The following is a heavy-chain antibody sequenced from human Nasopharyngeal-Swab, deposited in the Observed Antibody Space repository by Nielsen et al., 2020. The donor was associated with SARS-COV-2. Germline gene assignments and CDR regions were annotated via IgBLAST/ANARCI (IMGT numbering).Heavy chain of an antibody. CDR3: ARRYRSYGDYAFDY. CDR1: GYTFTSYD. J-gene: IGHJ4*02. Sequence: ASVKVSCKASGYTFTSYDANWVRQATGQGLEWMGWMNPDSGNTDYAQTFQGRVTMTRDTSISTAYMELSSLRSEDTAVYYCARRYRSYGDYAFDYWGQGTLVTVSS. V-gene: IGHV1-8*01. CDR2: MNPDSGNT. D-gene: IGHD4-17*01.